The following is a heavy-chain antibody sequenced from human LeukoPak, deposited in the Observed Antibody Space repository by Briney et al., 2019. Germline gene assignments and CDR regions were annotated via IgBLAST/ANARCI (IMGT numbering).Heavy chain of an antibody. J-gene: IGHJ4*02. D-gene: IGHD3-22*01. V-gene: IGHV4-30-4*07. Sequence: SETLSLTCAVSGGSISSGGYSWSWIRQPPGKGLEWIGYIYYSGSTYYNPSLKSRVTISVDTSKNQFSLKLSSVTAADTAVYYCARVSSGYYVFGYWGQGTLVTVSS. CDR1: GGSISSGGYS. CDR2: IYYSGST. CDR3: ARVSSGYYVFGY.